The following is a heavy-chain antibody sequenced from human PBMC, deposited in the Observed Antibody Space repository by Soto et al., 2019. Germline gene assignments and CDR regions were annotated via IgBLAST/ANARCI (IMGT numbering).Heavy chain of an antibody. D-gene: IGHD4-17*01. Sequence: SVTLSVTCSVSGFSISRGYYWAWVRQPPGKGLEWIGTIYQSGRSFHNPSLKSRSTISVDTSLNQFSLRLSSVTAADTAVYFCARHDYGDDARIDYWGQGTLVT. CDR1: GFSISRGYY. J-gene: IGHJ4*02. CDR3: ARHDYGDDARIDY. CDR2: IYQSGRS. V-gene: IGHV4-38-2*01.